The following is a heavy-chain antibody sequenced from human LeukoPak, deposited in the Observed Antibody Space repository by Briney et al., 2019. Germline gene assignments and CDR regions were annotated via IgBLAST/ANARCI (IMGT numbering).Heavy chain of an antibody. CDR1: GFTFGSYS. J-gene: IGHJ4*02. D-gene: IGHD6-6*01. CDR2: ISFSSNTI. V-gene: IGHV3-48*04. CDR3: ARGGIAARFAY. Sequence: PGGSLRLSYAASGFTFGSYSMNWVRQAPGKGLEWVSYISFSSNTIYYGDSVKGRFTISRDNAKNSLYLQMNSLKVEDTAVYYCARGGIAARFAYWGQGTLVTVSS.